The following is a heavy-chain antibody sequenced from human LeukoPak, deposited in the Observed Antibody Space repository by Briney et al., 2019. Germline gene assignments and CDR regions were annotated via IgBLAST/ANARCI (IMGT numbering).Heavy chain of an antibody. J-gene: IGHJ4*02. D-gene: IGHD1-26*01. Sequence: GGSLSLSCAASGFTVSNAWMRCVPQAQGKGVECVSRIKSNNGGATTDYAAPVKGRFTISRDNSKNTLYLQMNSLKTEDTAVYYCTTEGIVAPLFDYWGQGTLVTVSS. V-gene: IGHV3-15*01. CDR2: IKSNNGGATT. CDR1: GFTVSNAW. CDR3: TTEGIVAPLFDY.